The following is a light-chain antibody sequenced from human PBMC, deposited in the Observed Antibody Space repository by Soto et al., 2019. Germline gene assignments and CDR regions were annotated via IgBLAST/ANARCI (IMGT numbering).Light chain of an antibody. CDR2: GAS. CDR1: QSVSSSY. CDR3: QQYGSSPLWT. V-gene: IGKV3-20*01. J-gene: IGKJ1*01. Sequence: EIVLTQSPGTLSLSPGERATLYCRASQSVSSSYLAWYQQKPGQAPRLLIYGASSRATGIPDRFSGSGSGTDFTLTISRLEPEDFAVYYCQQYGSSPLWTFGQGIKVEIK.